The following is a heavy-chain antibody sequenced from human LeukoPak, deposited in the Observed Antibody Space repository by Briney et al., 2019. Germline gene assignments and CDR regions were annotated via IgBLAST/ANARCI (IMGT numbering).Heavy chain of an antibody. CDR3: ARGGIAVLFDL. D-gene: IGHD6-19*01. Sequence: SQTLSLTCTVSGGSISSGSYYWSWIRQPAGKGLEWIGRIYTSGSTNYNPSLKSRVTISVDRSKNQFSLKLSSVTAADTAVYYCARGGIAVLFDLWGRGTLVTVSS. CDR1: GGSISSGSYY. J-gene: IGHJ2*01. V-gene: IGHV4-61*02. CDR2: IYTSGST.